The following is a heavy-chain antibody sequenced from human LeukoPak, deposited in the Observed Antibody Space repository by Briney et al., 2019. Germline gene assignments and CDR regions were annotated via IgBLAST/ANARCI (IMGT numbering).Heavy chain of an antibody. CDR1: GFTFSSYG. J-gene: IGHJ4*02. CDR2: IRYDGSNK. CDR3: AGQSGYDWPLDY. D-gene: IGHD5-12*01. V-gene: IGHV3-30*02. Sequence: GGSLRLSCAASGFTFSSYGMHWVRQAPGKGLEWVAFIRYDGSNKYYADSVKGRFTISRDNSKNTLYLQMNSLRAEDTAVYYCAGQSGYDWPLDYWGQGTLVTVSS.